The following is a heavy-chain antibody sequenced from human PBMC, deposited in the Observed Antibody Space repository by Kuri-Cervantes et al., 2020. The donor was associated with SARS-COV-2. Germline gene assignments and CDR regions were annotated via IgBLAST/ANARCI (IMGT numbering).Heavy chain of an antibody. CDR2: IKSKTDGGTT. J-gene: IGHJ4*02. CDR1: GFTFSNAW. V-gene: IGHV3-15*07. Sequence: ETLSLTCAASGFTFSNAWMHWVRQAPGKGLEWVGRIKSKTDGGTTDYAAPVKGRFTISRDDSKNTLYLRMNSLKTEDTAVYYCTTSYGARPSGYFDYWGQGTLVTVSS. D-gene: IGHD6-6*01. CDR3: TTSYGARPSGYFDY.